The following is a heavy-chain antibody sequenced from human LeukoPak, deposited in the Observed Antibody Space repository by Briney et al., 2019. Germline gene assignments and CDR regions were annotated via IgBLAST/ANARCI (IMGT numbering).Heavy chain of an antibody. Sequence: GSLRLSCEASGFTFSGYTMNWVRQAPGKGLEWIGEINHSGSTNYNPSLKSRVTISVDTSKNQFSLKLSSVTAADTAVYYCARANKRRQLKPDAFDIWGQGTMVTVSS. J-gene: IGHJ3*02. CDR3: ARANKRRQLKPDAFDI. CDR1: GFTFSGYT. CDR2: INHSGST. V-gene: IGHV4-34*01. D-gene: IGHD6-13*01.